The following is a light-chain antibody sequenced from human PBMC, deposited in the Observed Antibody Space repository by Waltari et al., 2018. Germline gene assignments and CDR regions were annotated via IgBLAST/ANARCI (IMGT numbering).Light chain of an antibody. CDR2: EVT. CDR1: NSDVGSYNF. Sequence: QSALTQPASVSGSPGQSITISCTGTNSDVGSYNFVSWYQQHPGEDPKLMIFEVTNRPAGVSNRFSGSKSGNTASLIISGLQGEDEADYYCSSYTTSRTYVFGTGTKVTVL. J-gene: IGLJ1*01. V-gene: IGLV2-14*01. CDR3: SSYTTSRTYV.